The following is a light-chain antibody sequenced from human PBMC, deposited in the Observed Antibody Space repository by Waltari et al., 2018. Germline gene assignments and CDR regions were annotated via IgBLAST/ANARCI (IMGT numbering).Light chain of an antibody. Sequence: IQMTQSPSSVSASVGDGVTITCRASQVIEHDLAWYQQKAGKAPTLLIYAESILQSEVPSRFSGSGSGTDFTLTISSLQPEDSATYYCLQDHHYPRTFGQGTKVTIK. CDR1: QVIEHD. J-gene: IGKJ1*01. CDR3: LQDHHYPRT. CDR2: AES. V-gene: IGKV1-6*01.